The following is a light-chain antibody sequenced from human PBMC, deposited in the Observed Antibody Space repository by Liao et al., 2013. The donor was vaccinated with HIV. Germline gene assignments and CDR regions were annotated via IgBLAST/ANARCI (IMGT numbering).Light chain of an antibody. CDR3: QAWDRGTVV. V-gene: IGLV3-1*01. Sequence: SYDLTQPPSVSVSPGQTASIACSGDRLGEKDVCWYQQKPGQSPVLVIYQDDKRPSGIPDRFTGSNSGNTATLTISGTQAMDEADFYCQAWDRGTVVFGGGTKLTVL. J-gene: IGLJ3*02. CDR2: QDD. CDR1: RLGEKD.